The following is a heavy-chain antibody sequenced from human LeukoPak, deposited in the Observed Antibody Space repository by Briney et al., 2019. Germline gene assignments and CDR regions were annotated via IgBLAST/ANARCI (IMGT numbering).Heavy chain of an antibody. J-gene: IGHJ3*02. CDR2: IYYSGST. Sequence: SETLSLTCTVSGVSVSSGSYYWSWIRQPPGKGLEWIGYIYYSGSTNYNPSLKSRVTISVDTSKNQFSLKLSSVTAADTAVYYCARVVSSFAFLEWLLSGDAFDIWGQGTMVTVSS. CDR3: ARVVSSFAFLEWLLSGDAFDI. D-gene: IGHD3-3*02. CDR1: GVSVSSGSYY. V-gene: IGHV4-61*01.